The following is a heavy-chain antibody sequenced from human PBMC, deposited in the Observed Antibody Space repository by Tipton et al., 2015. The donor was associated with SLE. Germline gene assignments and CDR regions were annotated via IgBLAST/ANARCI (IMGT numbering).Heavy chain of an antibody. CDR1: GFTFRSYW. CDR2: IDSSGAHI. CDR3: ARSYGGDYYDSSGYHL. Sequence: GSLRLSCVVSGFTFRSYWMTWVRQAPGKGLEWVSSIDSSGAHIYYADSVRGRFTVSRDNAMDSLSLQMNGLTAEDTAMYYCARSYGGDYYDSSGYHLWGQGTLVTVSS. J-gene: IGHJ4*02. D-gene: IGHD3-22*01. V-gene: IGHV3-21*01.